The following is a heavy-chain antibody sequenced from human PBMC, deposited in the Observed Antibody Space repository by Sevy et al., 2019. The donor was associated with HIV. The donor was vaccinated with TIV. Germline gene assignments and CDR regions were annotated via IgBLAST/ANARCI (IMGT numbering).Heavy chain of an antibody. V-gene: IGHV1-2*06. CDR2: INPHSGDT. Sequence: AAVKVSCTTSGSTFSGYYIQWLRQAPGQGPEWMGRINPHSGDTKYAPKFQGRVTMTRDTSIKTDYLELTRMTADDTAMYYCAGQFSGGYHWFDPWGLGTLVTVSS. CDR3: AGQFSGGYHWFDP. CDR1: GSTFSGYY. J-gene: IGHJ5*02. D-gene: IGHD1-26*01.